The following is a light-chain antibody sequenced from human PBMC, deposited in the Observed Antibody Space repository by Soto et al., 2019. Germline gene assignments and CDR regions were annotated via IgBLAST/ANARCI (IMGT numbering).Light chain of an antibody. CDR1: QSVSSN. Sequence: EIVMNQSLATLSVNQRERATLSCRASQSVSSNLAWYQQKPGQAPRLLIYGASTRATGIPARFSGSGSGTEFTLTISSLQSEDFAIYYCQQYNNLPPNPFGPVTKADIK. CDR3: QQYNNLPPNP. V-gene: IGKV3-15*01. J-gene: IGKJ3*01. CDR2: GAS.